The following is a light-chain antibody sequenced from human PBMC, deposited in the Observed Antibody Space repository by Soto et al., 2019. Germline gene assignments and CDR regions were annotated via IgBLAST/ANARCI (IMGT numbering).Light chain of an antibody. CDR2: EVT. V-gene: IGLV2-14*01. CDR3: TSYTPIVTLGSV. Sequence: SALTQPASVSGSPGQSITISCNGTSSDIGGYNSVSWYQQHPGRAPRLIIYEVTNRPSGVSNRFSASKSGNTASLTISGLQAEDEADYYCTSYTPIVTLGSVFGTGTKVTVL. J-gene: IGLJ1*01. CDR1: SSDIGGYNS.